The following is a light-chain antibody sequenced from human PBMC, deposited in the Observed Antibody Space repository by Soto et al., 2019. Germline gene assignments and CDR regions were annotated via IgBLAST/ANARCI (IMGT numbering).Light chain of an antibody. V-gene: IGKV1-5*03. CDR1: QSINTW. CDR3: QQHQSYPPT. Sequence: DIQMTQSPSTLSASVGDRVTITCRASQSINTWLAWYQQKPGKAPRLLIYTASSLESGVPSRFSGSGSGTEFTLTISSLQPDDFATNYCQQHQSYPPTFGQGTKVEIK. J-gene: IGKJ1*01. CDR2: TAS.